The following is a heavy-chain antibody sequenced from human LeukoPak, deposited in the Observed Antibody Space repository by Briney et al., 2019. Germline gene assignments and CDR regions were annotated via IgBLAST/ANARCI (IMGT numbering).Heavy chain of an antibody. CDR1: GFTFSSYS. Sequence: GGSLRLSCAASGFTFSSYSMNWVRQAPGKGLEWVSYISSSSSTIYYADSVKGRFTISRDNAKNSLYLHMNSLRDEDTAVYYCARGRSGWFSDSWGQGTLVTVSS. D-gene: IGHD6-19*01. J-gene: IGHJ4*02. V-gene: IGHV3-48*02. CDR2: ISSSSSTI. CDR3: ARGRSGWFSDS.